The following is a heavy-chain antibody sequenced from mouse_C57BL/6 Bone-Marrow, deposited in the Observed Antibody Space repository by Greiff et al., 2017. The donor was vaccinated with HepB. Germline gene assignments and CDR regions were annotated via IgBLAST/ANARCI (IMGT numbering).Heavy chain of an antibody. CDR3: VRHGSNYRKTWFAY. CDR2: IRSKSNNYAT. CDR1: GFSFNTYA. V-gene: IGHV10-1*01. D-gene: IGHD2-5*01. Sequence: EVKLVESGGGLVQPKGSLKLSCAASGFSFNTYAMNWVRQAPGKGLEWVARIRSKSNNYATYYADSVKDRFTISRDDSESMLYLQMNNLKTEDTAMYYCVRHGSNYRKTWFAYWGQGTLVTVSA. J-gene: IGHJ3*01.